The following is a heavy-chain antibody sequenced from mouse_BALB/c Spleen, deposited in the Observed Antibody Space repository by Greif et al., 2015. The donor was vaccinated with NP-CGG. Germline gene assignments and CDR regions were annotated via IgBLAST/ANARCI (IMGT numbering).Heavy chain of an antibody. CDR3: AIYDGYYYYAMDY. V-gene: IGHV1S81*02. CDR2: INPSNGRT. CDR1: GYTFTSYW. D-gene: IGHD2-3*01. Sequence: QVQLQQSGAELVKPGASVKLSCKASGYTFTSYWMHWVKQRPGQGLEWIGGINPSNGRTNYNEKFKSKATLTVDKSSSTAYMQLSSLTSEDSAVYYCAIYDGYYYYAMDYWGQGTSVTVSS. J-gene: IGHJ4*01.